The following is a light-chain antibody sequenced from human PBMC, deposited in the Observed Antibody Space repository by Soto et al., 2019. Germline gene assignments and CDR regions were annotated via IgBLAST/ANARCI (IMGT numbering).Light chain of an antibody. Sequence: EVVLTQSPATLSLSPGERATLSCRASQSVSSSYLAWYQQKPGQAPRLLIYGASSRATGLPDRFSGSGSGTDFTLTISRLEPEDVAAYYCQQYGSAPLTFGQGTKVEIK. CDR2: GAS. CDR3: QQYGSAPLT. V-gene: IGKV3-20*01. CDR1: QSVSSSY. J-gene: IGKJ1*01.